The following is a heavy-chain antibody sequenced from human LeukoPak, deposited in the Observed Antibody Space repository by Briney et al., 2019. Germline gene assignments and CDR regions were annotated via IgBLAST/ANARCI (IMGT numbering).Heavy chain of an antibody. CDR1: GGTFSSYA. Sequence: GASVKVSCKAPGGTFSSYAISWVRQAPGQGLEWMGGIIPIFGTANYAQKFQGRVTITADESTSTAYMELSSLRSEDTAVYYCARVRWYYDSSEPSYYYYYYYMDVWGKGTTVTISS. CDR3: ARVRWYYDSSEPSYYYYYYYMDV. D-gene: IGHD3-22*01. J-gene: IGHJ6*03. V-gene: IGHV1-69*01. CDR2: IIPIFGTA.